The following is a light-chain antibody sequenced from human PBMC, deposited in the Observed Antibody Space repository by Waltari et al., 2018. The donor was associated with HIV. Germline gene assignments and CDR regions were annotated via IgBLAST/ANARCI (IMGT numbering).Light chain of an antibody. Sequence: QSALTQPRSVSGPPGQSVTISCTGTISDVGGYHYVSCYQHHPGKAPKLMIYNVTKRPSGVPGRFAGSKSGNTSSLTIAGHQAEEEAYYFCCSYAGSYTAVLFGGGTKLTVL. CDR3: CSYAGSYTAVL. CDR2: NVT. CDR1: ISDVGGYHY. J-gene: IGLJ2*01. V-gene: IGLV2-11*01.